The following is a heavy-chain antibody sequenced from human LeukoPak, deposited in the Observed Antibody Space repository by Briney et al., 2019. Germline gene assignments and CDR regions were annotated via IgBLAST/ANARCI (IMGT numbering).Heavy chain of an antibody. CDR3: AGLGVMVLVYQSES. CDR2: ISYSGNT. V-gene: IGHV4-39*07. Sequence: SETLSLTCAVSGGSVSSSKYLWGWIRQPPGKELEWIGSISYSGNTDYNPSLKIRVTLSVDTSKNQFSLKLPSVTAADSAVYYCAGLGVMVLVYQSESWGQGTPVTVSS. CDR1: GGSVSSSKYL. J-gene: IGHJ1*01. D-gene: IGHD2-8*01.